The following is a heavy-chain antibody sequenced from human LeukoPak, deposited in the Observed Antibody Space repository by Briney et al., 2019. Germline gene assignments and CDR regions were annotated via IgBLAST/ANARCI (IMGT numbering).Heavy chain of an antibody. CDR3: ARDGSATGSFDY. J-gene: IGHJ4*02. V-gene: IGHV3-7*01. CDR1: EFTSSNFW. D-gene: IGHD1-1*01. CDR2: IKGDGSKN. Sequence: GGSLRLSCAASEFTSSNFWMNWVRQAPGKGLEWVANIKGDGSKNHYVDSVKGRFTISRDNAKKSLYLQMDNVRAEDTALYYCARDGSATGSFDYWGQGILVTVSS.